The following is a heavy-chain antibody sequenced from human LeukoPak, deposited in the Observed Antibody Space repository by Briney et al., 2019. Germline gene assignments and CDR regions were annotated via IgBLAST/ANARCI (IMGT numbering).Heavy chain of an antibody. CDR3: ARAYSALGAFDI. D-gene: IGHD5-12*01. J-gene: IGHJ3*02. Sequence: GRSLRLSCAASGFTFSSYAMHWVHQAPGKGLEWVAVISYDGSNKYYADSVKGRFTISRDNSKNTLYLQMNSLRAEDTAVYYCARAYSALGAFDIWGQGTVVTVSS. CDR2: ISYDGSNK. CDR1: GFTFSSYA. V-gene: IGHV3-30-3*01.